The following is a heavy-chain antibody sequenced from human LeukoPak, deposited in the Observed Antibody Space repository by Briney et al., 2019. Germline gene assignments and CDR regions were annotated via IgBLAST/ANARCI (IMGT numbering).Heavy chain of an antibody. CDR1: GGSFSGYY. CDR2: INHSGST. D-gene: IGHD3-16*01. V-gene: IGHV4-34*01. CDR3: ARGSISRLENWFDP. Sequence: SETLPLTCAVYGGSFSGYYWSWIRQSPGKGLEWIGEINHSGSTNYNPSLKSRVTISVDTSKKQFSLKLSSVTAADTAVYYCARGSISRLENWFDPWGQGTLVTVSS. J-gene: IGHJ5*02.